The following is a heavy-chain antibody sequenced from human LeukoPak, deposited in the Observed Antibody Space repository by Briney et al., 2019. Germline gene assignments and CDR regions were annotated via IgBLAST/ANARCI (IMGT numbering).Heavy chain of an antibody. CDR2: ISGSGGST. CDR3: AKDRIVGATILDY. D-gene: IGHD1-26*01. CDR1: GFTVSSNS. Sequence: GGSLRLSCTVSGFTVSSNSMSWVRQAPGKGLEWVSAISGSGGSTYYADSVKGRFTISRDNSKNTLYLQMNSLRAEDTAVYYCAKDRIVGATILDYWGQGTLVTVSS. V-gene: IGHV3-23*01. J-gene: IGHJ4*02.